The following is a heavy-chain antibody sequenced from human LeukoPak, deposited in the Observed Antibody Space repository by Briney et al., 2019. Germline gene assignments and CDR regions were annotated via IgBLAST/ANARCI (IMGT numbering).Heavy chain of an antibody. CDR3: AKSNDYGGNSGPDY. V-gene: IGHV3-23*01. CDR1: GFTFSNYA. D-gene: IGHD4-23*01. J-gene: IGHJ4*02. Sequence: PGGSLRLSCAASGFTFSNYAMNWVRQAPGKGLEWVSTVSASGGSTSYADSEKGRFIMSRDNSKNTLYLQMNSLRAEDTAVHYCAKSNDYGGNSGPDYWGQGTLVTVSS. CDR2: VSASGGST.